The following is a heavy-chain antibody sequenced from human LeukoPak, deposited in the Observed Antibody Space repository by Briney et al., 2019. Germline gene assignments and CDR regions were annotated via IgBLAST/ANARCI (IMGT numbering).Heavy chain of an antibody. V-gene: IGHV4-61*01. D-gene: IGHD2-2*01. Sequence: SETLSLTCTVSGGSVSSGLHYWNWIRQPPGKGLEWIGYIYYRGSTDYNPSLKSRVTMSVDTSKTQFSLKLRSVTAADTAVYYCARDSHFCSGISCDLGWFDPWGQGTLVTVSS. CDR2: IYYRGST. CDR3: ARDSHFCSGISCDLGWFDP. CDR1: GGSVSSGLHY. J-gene: IGHJ5*02.